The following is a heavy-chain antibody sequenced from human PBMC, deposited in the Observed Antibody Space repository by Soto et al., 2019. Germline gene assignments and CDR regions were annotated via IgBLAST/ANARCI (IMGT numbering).Heavy chain of an antibody. D-gene: IGHD6-13*01. CDR3: ARVAAAGLYYHYGMDV. V-gene: IGHV3-30*04. CDR1: GFTFSSFA. J-gene: IGHJ6*02. Sequence: GASLRPSCEPSGFTFSSFALHWVCQAPAWGLEWVAVIAYDGRKKYYADSVKGRFTIARDHSKNTLYLQMNSLRAEDTAVYYCARVAAAGLYYHYGMDVWGQGTTVTVSS. CDR2: IAYDGRKK.